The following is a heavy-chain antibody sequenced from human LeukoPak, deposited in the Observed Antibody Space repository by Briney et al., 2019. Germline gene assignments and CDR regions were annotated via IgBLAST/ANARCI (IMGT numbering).Heavy chain of an antibody. D-gene: IGHD1-26*01. V-gene: IGHV1-18*01. CDR1: GYSFTSYG. CDR3: ATARGWELRLDY. CDR2: ISPYNGNT. Sequence: GASVKVSCKASGYSFTSYGISWVRQAPGQGLEWMRWISPYNGNTNYAQKLQGRVTMTTDTSTSTAYMELRSLRSDDTAVYYCATARGWELRLDYWGQGTLVTVSS. J-gene: IGHJ4*02.